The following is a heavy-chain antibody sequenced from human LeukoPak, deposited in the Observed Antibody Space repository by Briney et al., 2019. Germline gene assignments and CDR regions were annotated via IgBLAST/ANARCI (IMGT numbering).Heavy chain of an antibody. V-gene: IGHV1-18*01. Sequence: VASVKVSCKASGYTFTSYGISWVRQAPGQGLEWMGWISAYNGSTNYAQKLQGRVTMTTDTSTSTAYMELRSLRSDDTAVYYCARDQTAGGYSYGYAGDYWGQGTLVTVSS. CDR1: GYTFTSYG. D-gene: IGHD5-18*01. CDR2: ISAYNGST. J-gene: IGHJ4*02. CDR3: ARDQTAGGYSYGYAGDY.